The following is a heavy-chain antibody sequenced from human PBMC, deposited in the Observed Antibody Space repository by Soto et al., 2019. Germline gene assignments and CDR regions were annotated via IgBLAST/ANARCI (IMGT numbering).Heavy chain of an antibody. D-gene: IGHD2-2*01. V-gene: IGHV4-61*08. CDR2: MYYSGTT. Sequence: XETLSLTCTVSGGSVSSDDYYWTWIRQPPGKGLEWIGYMYYSGTTNYSPSLKSRVTMSVDTSRNQFSLKLNSVTAADTAVYYCARGVDCSSSSCYRYYGMDAWGQGTTVTVSS. CDR1: GGSVSSDDYY. CDR3: ARGVDCSSSSCYRYYGMDA. J-gene: IGHJ6*02.